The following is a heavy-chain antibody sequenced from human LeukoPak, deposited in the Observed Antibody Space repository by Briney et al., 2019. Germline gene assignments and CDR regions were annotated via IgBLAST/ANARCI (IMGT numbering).Heavy chain of an antibody. D-gene: IGHD3-22*01. CDR2: IIPIFGTA. CDR3: ARDPDYYDSSGYLGEYFQH. V-gene: IGHV1-69*05. Sequence: SVKVSXKASGGTFSSYAISWVRQAPGQGLEWMGGIIPIFGTANYAQKFQGRVTITTDESTSTAYMELSSLRSEDTAVYYCARDPDYYDSSGYLGEYFQHWGQGTLVTVSS. J-gene: IGHJ1*01. CDR1: GGTFSSYA.